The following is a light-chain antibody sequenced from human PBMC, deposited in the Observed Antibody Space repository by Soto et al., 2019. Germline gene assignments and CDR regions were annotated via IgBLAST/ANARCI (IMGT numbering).Light chain of an antibody. CDR3: QHYNSYLET. J-gene: IGKJ1*01. V-gene: IGKV1-5*03. Sequence: DIQITQSPSTLSASVGDRVTITCRASEFISKWLAWYQQKPGTAPKLLIYQASSLESGVPSRFSGSGSGTEFTLTISRLQPDDFATYYCQHYNSYLETFGQGTKVAIK. CDR2: QAS. CDR1: EFISKW.